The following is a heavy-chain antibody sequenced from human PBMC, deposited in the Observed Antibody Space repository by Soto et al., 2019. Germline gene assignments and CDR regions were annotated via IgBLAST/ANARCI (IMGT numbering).Heavy chain of an antibody. CDR1: GFTFSSYA. V-gene: IGHV3-30-3*01. CDR3: ARDGTMVRGPFPNGFDP. CDR2: ISYDGSNK. D-gene: IGHD3-10*01. Sequence: GGSLRLSCAASGFTFSSYAMHWVRQAPGKGLEWVAVISYDGSNKYYADSVKGRFTISRDNSKNTLYLQMNSLRAEDTAVYYCARDGTMVRGPFPNGFDPRGQGTLVTVSS. J-gene: IGHJ5*02.